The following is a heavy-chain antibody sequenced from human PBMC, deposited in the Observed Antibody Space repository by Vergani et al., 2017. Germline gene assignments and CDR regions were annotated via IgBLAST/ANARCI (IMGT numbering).Heavy chain of an antibody. J-gene: IGHJ4*02. V-gene: IGHV3-33*06. Sequence: QVQLVESGGGVVQPGRSLRLSCAASGLTFSNYAMHWVRQAPGKGLESVAVIWSDGSKKYYGDSVRGRFTISRDNSKNTLYLQMNSLRAEDTAVYYCAKETQDDTVEAPAAIQGTFDNWGQGTLVTVSS. D-gene: IGHD2-2*02. CDR1: GLTFSNYA. CDR3: AKETQDDTVEAPAAIQGTFDN. CDR2: IWSDGSKK.